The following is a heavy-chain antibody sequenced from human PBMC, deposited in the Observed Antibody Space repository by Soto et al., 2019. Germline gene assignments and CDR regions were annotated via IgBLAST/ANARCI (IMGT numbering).Heavy chain of an antibody. J-gene: IGHJ4*02. D-gene: IGHD6-13*01. V-gene: IGHV1-69*01. Sequence: QVQLVQSGAEGKKPGSSVKVSCKASGGTFSSYAISWVRQAPGQGLEWMGGIIPIFGTANYAQKFQGRVTITADESTSTAYMELSSLRSEDTAVYYCARDWGSYSSSWPTFDYWGQGTLVTVSS. CDR2: IIPIFGTA. CDR3: ARDWGSYSSSWPTFDY. CDR1: GGTFSSYA.